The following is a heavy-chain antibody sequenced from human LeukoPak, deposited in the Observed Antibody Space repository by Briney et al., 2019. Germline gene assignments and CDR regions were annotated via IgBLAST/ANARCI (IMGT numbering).Heavy chain of an antibody. J-gene: IGHJ5*02. V-gene: IGHV4-39*07. CDR3: AREKKAPAGISGWFDP. D-gene: IGHD6-13*01. Sequence: TSETLSLTCTVSDGSISSTSYYWGWIRQPPGKGLEWIGSIYYSGRTFYNPSLKSRVTVSVDKSKNQFSLKLSSVTAADTAVYFCAREKKAPAGISGWFDPWGQGTLVTVSS. CDR2: IYYSGRT. CDR1: DGSISSTSYY.